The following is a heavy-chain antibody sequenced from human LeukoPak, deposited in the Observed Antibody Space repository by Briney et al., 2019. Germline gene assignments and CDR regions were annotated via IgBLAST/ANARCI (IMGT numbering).Heavy chain of an antibody. CDR3: ARARNNYDTSGFSALDY. Sequence: GGSLRLSCAASGFTFSSYWMHWVRQAPGKGLVWVSRINSDGSSTSYADSVKGRFAISRDNAKNTLYLQMNSLRAEDTAVYYCARARNNYDTSGFSALDYWGQGTLVTVSS. J-gene: IGHJ4*02. D-gene: IGHD3-22*01. V-gene: IGHV3-74*01. CDR1: GFTFSSYW. CDR2: INSDGSST.